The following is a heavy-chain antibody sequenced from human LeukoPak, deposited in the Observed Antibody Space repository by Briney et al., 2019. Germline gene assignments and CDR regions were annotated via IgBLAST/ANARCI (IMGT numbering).Heavy chain of an antibody. D-gene: IGHD1-26*01. Sequence: SETLSLTCTVSGGSISSYYWSWIRQPPGKGLEWIGYIYYSGSTNYNPSLKSQVTISVDTSKNQFSLKLSSVTAADTAVYYCARADSGSYDYWGQGTLVTVSS. J-gene: IGHJ4*02. V-gene: IGHV4-59*01. CDR3: ARADSGSYDY. CDR2: IYYSGST. CDR1: GGSISSYY.